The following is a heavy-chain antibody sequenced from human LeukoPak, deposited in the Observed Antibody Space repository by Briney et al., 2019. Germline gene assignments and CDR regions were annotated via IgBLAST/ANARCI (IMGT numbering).Heavy chain of an antibody. CDR2: IYYSGST. CDR1: GGSISSSSYY. D-gene: IGHD2-15*01. V-gene: IGHV4-39*01. Sequence: PSETLSLTCTVSGGSISSSSYYWGWIRQPPGKGLEWIGSIYYSGSTYYNPSLKSRVTISVDTSKNQFSLKLSSVTAADTAVYYCARQIVVVVVAAPGWFDPWGQGTLVTVSS. J-gene: IGHJ5*02. CDR3: ARQIVVVVVAAPGWFDP.